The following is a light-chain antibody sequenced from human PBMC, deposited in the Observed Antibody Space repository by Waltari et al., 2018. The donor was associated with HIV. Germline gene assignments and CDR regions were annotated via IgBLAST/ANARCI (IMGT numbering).Light chain of an antibody. CDR2: GAS. Sequence: EIVMTQSPATLSVSPGERATLSCRASQSVSSNLAWYQLKPGQAPRLLIYGASTRATGIPARFSGSGSGTEFTLTISSLQSEDFAVYYCQQYNKWPGTFGQGTKVEIK. V-gene: IGKV3-15*01. CDR1: QSVSSN. CDR3: QQYNKWPGT. J-gene: IGKJ1*01.